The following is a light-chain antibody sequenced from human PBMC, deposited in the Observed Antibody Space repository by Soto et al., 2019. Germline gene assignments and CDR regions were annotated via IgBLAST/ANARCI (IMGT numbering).Light chain of an antibody. CDR1: SSNIGAGYG. J-gene: IGLJ2*01. V-gene: IGLV1-40*01. CDR3: QTADTSLSVV. Sequence: QSVLTQPPSVSGAPGQRVTISCTGSSSNIGAGYGVHWYQQLPGAVPKLLIYGNSNRPSGVPDRFSGSQSDTSASLAITGLQAEDEADYYCQTADTSLSVVFGGGTKLTVL. CDR2: GNS.